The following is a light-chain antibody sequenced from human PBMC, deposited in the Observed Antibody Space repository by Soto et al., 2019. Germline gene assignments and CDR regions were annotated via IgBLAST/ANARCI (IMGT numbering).Light chain of an antibody. Sequence: DIVLTQSPATLSLSPGERATLSCRASQSGSRYLAWYQQKPGQAPRLLIYDASNRATGIPARFSGSGSGTDFTLTISSLEPEDFAVYYCQQRSNSPLTFGGGTKVVNK. CDR3: QQRSNSPLT. CDR1: QSGSRY. J-gene: IGKJ4*01. CDR2: DAS. V-gene: IGKV3-11*01.